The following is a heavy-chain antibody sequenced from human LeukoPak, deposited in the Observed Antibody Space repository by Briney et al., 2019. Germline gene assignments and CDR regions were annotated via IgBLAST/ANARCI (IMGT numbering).Heavy chain of an antibody. CDR3: ARDLRQGYSYGMIDDY. D-gene: IGHD5-18*01. V-gene: IGHV3-48*04. J-gene: IGHJ4*02. CDR2: ISSSSSTI. CDR1: GFTFSSYS. Sequence: PGGSLRLSCAASGFTFSSYSMNWVRQAPGKGLEWVSYISSSSSTIYYADSVKGRFTISRDNAKNSLYLQMNSLRAEDTAVYYCARDLRQGYSYGMIDDYWGQGTLVTVSS.